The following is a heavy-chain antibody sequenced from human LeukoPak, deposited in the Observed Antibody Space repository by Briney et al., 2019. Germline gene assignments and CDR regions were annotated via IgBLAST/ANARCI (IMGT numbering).Heavy chain of an antibody. CDR1: GYTFTIYG. CDR2: ISAYNGNT. J-gene: IGHJ6*02. CDR3: ARDPGTDYDFWSGYRGYYGMDV. V-gene: IGHV1-18*01. D-gene: IGHD3-3*01. Sequence: ASVKVSFKASGYTFTIYGISWVRQAPGQGLEWMGWISAYNGNTNYSQKLQGRVTMTTDTYTSTAYMELRSLRSDDTAVYYCARDPGTDYDFWSGYRGYYGMDVWGQGTTVTVSS.